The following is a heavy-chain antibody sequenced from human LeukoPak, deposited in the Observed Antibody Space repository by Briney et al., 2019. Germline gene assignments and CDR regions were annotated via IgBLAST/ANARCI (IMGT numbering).Heavy chain of an antibody. V-gene: IGHV3-74*01. CDR1: GFTFSSHW. CDR3: ARDRGYSDSSGYYYGGWFDP. CDR2: INSDGSST. Sequence: GGSLRLSCAASGFTFSSHWMHWVRQAPGKGLVWVSRINSDGSSTSYADSVKGRFTISRDNAKNTLYLQMNSLRAEDTAVYYCARDRGYSDSSGYYYGGWFDPWGQGTLVTVSS. J-gene: IGHJ5*02. D-gene: IGHD3-22*01.